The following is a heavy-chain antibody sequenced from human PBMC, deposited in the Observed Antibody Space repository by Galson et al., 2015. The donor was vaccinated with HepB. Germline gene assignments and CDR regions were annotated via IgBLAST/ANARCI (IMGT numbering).Heavy chain of an antibody. J-gene: IGHJ6*02. D-gene: IGHD5-24*01. CDR3: ARDFGDGYNPVWDYYYYYGMDV. V-gene: IGHV1-69*04. CDR1: GGTFSSYT. CDR2: IIPILGIA. Sequence: SVKVSCKASGGTFSSYTISWVRQAPGQGLEWMGRIIPILGIANYAQKFQGRVTITADKSTSTAYMELSSLRSEDTAVYYCARDFGDGYNPVWDYYYYYGMDVWGQGTTVTVSS.